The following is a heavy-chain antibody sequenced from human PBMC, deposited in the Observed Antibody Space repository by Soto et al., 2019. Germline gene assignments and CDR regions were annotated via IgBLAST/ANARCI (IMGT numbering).Heavy chain of an antibody. Sequence: EVQLVESGGGLVQPGGSLKLSCAASGFTFSGSAMHWVRQASGKGLEWVGRIRSKANSYATAYAASVKGRFTISRDDSKNTAYLQMNSLKTEDTAVYYCTIFTASLDYWGQGTLATVSS. CDR2: IRSKANSYAT. CDR3: TIFTASLDY. V-gene: IGHV3-73*02. CDR1: GFTFSGSA. J-gene: IGHJ4*02. D-gene: IGHD3-16*01.